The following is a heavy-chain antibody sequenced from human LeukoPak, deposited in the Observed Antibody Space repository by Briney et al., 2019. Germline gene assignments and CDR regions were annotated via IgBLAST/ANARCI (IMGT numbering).Heavy chain of an antibody. CDR3: ASVDYYDSSGYYADFDY. Sequence: GGSLRLFCAASGFTFSSYWMSWVRQAPGKGLEWVSSISSGSSYMYYTDSVKGRFTISRDNAKNSVYLQMNSLRAEDTALYYCASVDYYDSSGYYADFDYWGQGTLVTVSS. CDR1: GFTFSSYW. V-gene: IGHV3-21*04. D-gene: IGHD3-22*01. CDR2: ISSGSSYM. J-gene: IGHJ4*02.